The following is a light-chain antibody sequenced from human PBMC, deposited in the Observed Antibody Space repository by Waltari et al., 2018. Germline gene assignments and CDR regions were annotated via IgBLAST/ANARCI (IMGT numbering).Light chain of an antibody. CDR2: VNSDGSH. Sequence: QLVLTQSPSASASLGASITLTCTLSSGHYSNVIAXXQQLPEKGPRYLMKVNSDGSHSRGNEIPDRFSGSSSGAERYLPIASLQSEDEADYYCQTGGHGTWVFGGGTKLTVL. CDR3: QTGGHGTWV. J-gene: IGLJ3*02. CDR1: SGHYSNV. V-gene: IGLV4-69*01.